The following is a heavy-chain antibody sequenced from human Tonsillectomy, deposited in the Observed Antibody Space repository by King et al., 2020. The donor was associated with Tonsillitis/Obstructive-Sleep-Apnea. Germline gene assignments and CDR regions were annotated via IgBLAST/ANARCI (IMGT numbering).Heavy chain of an antibody. V-gene: IGHV3-21*01. CDR2: ISSSSSYI. J-gene: IGHJ3*02. CDR3: ARDAGPLRPGLSDAFDI. CDR1: GFTFSSYS. D-gene: IGHD2/OR15-2a*01. Sequence: VQLVESGGGLVKPGGSLRLSCAASGFTFSSYSMNWVRQAPGKGLEWVSSISSSSSYIYYADSVKGRFIISRDNAKNSLYLQMNSLRAEDTAVYYCARDAGPLRPGLSDAFDIWGQGTMVTVSS.